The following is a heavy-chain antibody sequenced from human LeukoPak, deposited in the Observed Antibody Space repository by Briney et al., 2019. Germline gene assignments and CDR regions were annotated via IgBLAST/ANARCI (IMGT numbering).Heavy chain of an antibody. D-gene: IGHD6-19*01. CDR2: IYYSGST. V-gene: IGHV4-31*03. Sequence: SETLSLTCTVSGGSISSGGYYWSWIRQHPGKGLEWIGYIYYSGSTYYNPSLKSRVTISVDTSKNQFSLKLSSVTAADTAVYYCARVIESNSSGWSPRNWFDPWGQGTLVTVSS. CDR3: ARVIESNSSGWSPRNWFDP. CDR1: GGSISSGGYY. J-gene: IGHJ5*02.